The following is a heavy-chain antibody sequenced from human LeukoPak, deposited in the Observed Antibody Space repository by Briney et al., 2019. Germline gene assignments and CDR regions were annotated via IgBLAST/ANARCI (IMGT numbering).Heavy chain of an antibody. D-gene: IGHD3-22*01. J-gene: IGHJ5*02. Sequence: GGSLRLSCTASGFTFGDYAMSWVRQAPGKGLEWVGFIRSKAYGGTTEYAASVKGRFTISRDDSKSIAYLQMNSLKTEDTAVYYCARGDGTYDSSGYYSPWGQGTLVTVSS. CDR2: IRSKAYGGTT. CDR3: ARGDGTYDSSGYYSP. V-gene: IGHV3-49*04. CDR1: GFTFGDYA.